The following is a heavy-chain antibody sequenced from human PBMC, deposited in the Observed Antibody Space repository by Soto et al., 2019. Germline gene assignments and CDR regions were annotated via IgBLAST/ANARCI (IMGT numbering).Heavy chain of an antibody. Sequence: VQLQQWGAGLLKPSETLSLTCAVYGGSFSGYHWSWFRQPPGKGLEWIGEINPSGSINYNPSLKRRVTISVDTSKNQFSLNLSSVTAADTAVYYCATFVGATTVTQGSPRDYWGQGTLVTVSS. CDR2: INPSGSI. V-gene: IGHV4-34*01. J-gene: IGHJ4*02. CDR1: GGSFSGYH. CDR3: ATFVGATTVTQGSPRDY. D-gene: IGHD4-4*01.